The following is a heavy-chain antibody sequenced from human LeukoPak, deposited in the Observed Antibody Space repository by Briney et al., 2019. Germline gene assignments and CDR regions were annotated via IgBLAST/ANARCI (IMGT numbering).Heavy chain of an antibody. Sequence: PGGSLRLSCAASGFTVSSNYMSWVRQAPGKGLEWVSVIYSGGSTYYADSVKGRFTISRDNSKNTLYLQMDSLRAEDTAVYYCALSWRSDDAFDIWGQGTMVTVSS. V-gene: IGHV3-53*01. J-gene: IGHJ3*02. CDR3: ALSWRSDDAFDI. CDR1: GFTVSSNY. CDR2: IYSGGST.